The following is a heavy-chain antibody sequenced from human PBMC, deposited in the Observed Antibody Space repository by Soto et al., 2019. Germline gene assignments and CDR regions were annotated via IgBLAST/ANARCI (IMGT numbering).Heavy chain of an antibody. J-gene: IGHJ5*02. D-gene: IGHD3-22*01. CDR3: ARRNNYYDSSGYYYWFHP. Sequence: ETLSLTCTVSGGSISSYYWSWIRQPPGKGLEWIGYIYYSGSTNYNPSLKSRVTISVDTSKNQFSLKLSSVTAADTAVYYCARRNNYYDSSGYYYWFHPWGQGTQVTVSS. V-gene: IGHV4-59*01. CDR2: IYYSGST. CDR1: GGSISSYY.